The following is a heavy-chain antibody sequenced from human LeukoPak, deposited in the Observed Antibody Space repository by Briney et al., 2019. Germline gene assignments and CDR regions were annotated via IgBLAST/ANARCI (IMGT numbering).Heavy chain of an antibody. CDR3: AVPLSDGYDSHYFDY. V-gene: IGHV1-69*05. Sequence: SVKVSCKASGGTFSSYAISWVRQAPGQGLEWMGGIIPIFGTANYAQKFQGRVTITTDESTSTAYMELSSLRSEDTAVYYCAVPLSDGYDSHYFDYWGQGTLVTVSS. CDR2: IIPIFGTA. J-gene: IGHJ4*02. D-gene: IGHD3-3*01. CDR1: GGTFSSYA.